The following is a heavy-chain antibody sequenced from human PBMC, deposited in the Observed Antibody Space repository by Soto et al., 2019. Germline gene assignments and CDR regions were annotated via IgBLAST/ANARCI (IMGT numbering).Heavy chain of an antibody. CDR2: INPSGGST. J-gene: IGHJ6*02. CDR3: ARVPSYDSSGYNYYYCGMDV. D-gene: IGHD3-22*01. CDR1: GYTFTSYY. Sequence: GASVKVSCKASGYTFTSYYMHWVRQAPGQGLEWMGIINPSGGSTSYAQKFQGRVTMTRDTSTSTVYMELSSLRSEDTAVYYCARVPSYDSSGYNYYYCGMDVWGQGTTVTVSS. V-gene: IGHV1-46*01.